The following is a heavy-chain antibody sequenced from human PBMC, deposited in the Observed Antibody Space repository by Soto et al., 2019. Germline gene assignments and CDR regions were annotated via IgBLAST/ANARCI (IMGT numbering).Heavy chain of an antibody. D-gene: IGHD4-4*01. CDR3: VKDQDYSFDY. J-gene: IGHJ4*02. V-gene: IGHV3-23*01. Sequence: GGSLRLSCAASGFPFSIHSLSWVRQAPGKGLEWVSGISGTGQSTHYADSVRGRFTSSRDDAENSLFLLMSGLRVEDTAIYYRVKDQDYSFDYWGQATLVTVSS. CDR1: GFPFSIHS. CDR2: ISGTGQST.